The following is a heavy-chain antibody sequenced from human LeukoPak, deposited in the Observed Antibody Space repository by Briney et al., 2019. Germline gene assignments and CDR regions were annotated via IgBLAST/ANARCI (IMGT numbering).Heavy chain of an antibody. V-gene: IGHV3-23*01. J-gene: IGHJ4*02. CDR1: AFTFSNYV. Sequence: GGSLRLSCAASAFTFSNYVMTWVRQAPGKGQEWVSSVSSSGGSTYYADSVKGRFTISRDNSNNMLYLQMNSLRAEDTAVYYCAKDRALTPDYWGQGTLVTVSS. CDR3: AKDRALTPDY. CDR2: VSSSGGST. D-gene: IGHD1-14*01.